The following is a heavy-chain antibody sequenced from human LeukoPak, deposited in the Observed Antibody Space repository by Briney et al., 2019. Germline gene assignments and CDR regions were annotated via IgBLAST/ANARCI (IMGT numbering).Heavy chain of an antibody. J-gene: IGHJ5*02. Sequence: GGSLRLSCAASGFTSSSYGMHWVRQAPGKGLEWVAFIRYDGSNKYYVDSVKGRFTISRDNSKNTLYLQMNSLRAEDTAVYYCAKDPEATSWYTGGNWFDPWGQGTLVTVSS. V-gene: IGHV3-30*02. CDR2: IRYDGSNK. CDR1: GFTSSSYG. D-gene: IGHD6-13*01. CDR3: AKDPEATSWYTGGNWFDP.